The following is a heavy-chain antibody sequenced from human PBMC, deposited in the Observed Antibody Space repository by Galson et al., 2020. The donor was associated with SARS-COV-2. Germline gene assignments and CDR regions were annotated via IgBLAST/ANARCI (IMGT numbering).Heavy chain of an antibody. CDR3: ALVYSGYVSLDY. D-gene: IGHD5-12*01. J-gene: IGHJ4*02. CDR2: IDWDDDK. V-gene: IGHV2-70*11. CDR1: GFSLRTSGLC. Sequence: GPTLVKLTPTLTLTCTFSGFSLRTSGLCVRWIRQPTGKALEWLARIDWDDDKYYSTSLKTRLTISKDTSKNQVVLTMTNMDPVDTATYYCALVYSGYVSLDYWGQGTLVTVSS.